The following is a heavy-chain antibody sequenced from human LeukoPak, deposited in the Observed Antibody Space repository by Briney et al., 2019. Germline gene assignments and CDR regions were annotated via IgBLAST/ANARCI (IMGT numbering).Heavy chain of an antibody. CDR2: IIPIFGTA. Sequence: GASAKVSCKASGGTFSSYAISWVRQAPGQGLEWMGGIIPIFGTANYAQKFQGRVTITADESTSTAYMELSSLRSEDTAVYYCARGGHDYGDYGSLDYWGQGTLVTVSS. V-gene: IGHV1-69*13. D-gene: IGHD4-17*01. CDR1: GGTFSSYA. J-gene: IGHJ4*02. CDR3: ARGGHDYGDYGSLDY.